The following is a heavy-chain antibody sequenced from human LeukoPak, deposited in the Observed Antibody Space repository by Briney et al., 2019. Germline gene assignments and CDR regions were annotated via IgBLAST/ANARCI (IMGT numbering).Heavy chain of an antibody. V-gene: IGHV3-30*03. J-gene: IGHJ4*02. CDR1: GFTFSSYG. CDR2: ISYDGSNK. D-gene: IGHD3-16*02. Sequence: PGGSLRLSCAASGFTFSSYGMHWVRQAPGKGLEWVAVISYDGSNKYYADSVKGRFTISRDNSKNTLYLQMNSLRAEGTAVYFCAREYTGSLHLLDWGQGTLVTVSS. CDR3: AREYTGSLHLLD.